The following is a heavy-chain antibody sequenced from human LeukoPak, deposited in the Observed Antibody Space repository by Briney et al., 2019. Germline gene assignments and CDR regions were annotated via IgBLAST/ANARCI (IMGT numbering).Heavy chain of an antibody. Sequence: PSETLSLTCTVSGGSISSSSYYWDWIRQPPGKGLEWIGSIYYSGSTYYNPSLKSRVTISVDTSKNQFSLKLSSVTAADTAVYYCARDDGGSSSSRYYYYMDVWGKGTTVTVSS. CDR1: GGSISSSSYY. D-gene: IGHD6-6*01. J-gene: IGHJ6*03. CDR2: IYYSGST. CDR3: ARDDGGSSSSRYYYYMDV. V-gene: IGHV4-39*07.